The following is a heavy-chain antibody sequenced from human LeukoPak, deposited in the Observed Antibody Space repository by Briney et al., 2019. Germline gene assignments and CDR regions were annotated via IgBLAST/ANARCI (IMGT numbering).Heavy chain of an antibody. Sequence: GGSLRLSCAASGFTFSDYGMHWVRQAPGKGLEWVAFIQYDGSNQFYADSVKGRFTISRDNAKNSLYLQMNSLRAEDTAVYYCARDYGGSSPFDYWGQGTLVTVSS. D-gene: IGHD4-23*01. V-gene: IGHV3-30*12. CDR3: ARDYGGSSPFDY. CDR2: IQYDGSNQ. J-gene: IGHJ4*02. CDR1: GFTFSDYG.